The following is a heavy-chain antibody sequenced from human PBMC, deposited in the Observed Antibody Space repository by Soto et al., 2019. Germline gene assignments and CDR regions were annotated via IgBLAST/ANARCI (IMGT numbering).Heavy chain of an antibody. CDR3: ASSIAVAGTIYYGMDV. V-gene: IGHV1-18*04. CDR1: GYTFTSYG. D-gene: IGHD6-19*01. CDR2: ISAYNGNT. Sequence: VSVKVSCKASGYTFTSYGISWVRQAPGQGLEWMGWISAYNGNTNYAQKLQGRVTMTTDTSTSTAYMELRSLRSDDTAVYYCASSIAVAGTIYYGMDVWGQGTTVTVSS. J-gene: IGHJ6*02.